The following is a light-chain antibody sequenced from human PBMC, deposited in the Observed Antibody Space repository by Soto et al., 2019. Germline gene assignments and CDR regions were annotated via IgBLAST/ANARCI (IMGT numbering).Light chain of an antibody. V-gene: IGLV1-44*01. J-gene: IGLJ3*02. CDR2: NNN. Sequence: QSVVTQPPSASGTPGQRVTLSCSGRSSNIGSNAVNWYRQFPGRAPKVLIYNNNERPSGVPDRFSGSKSGTSASLAIRGLQSDDEADYYCPTWDEGLKGWVFGGGTKLTVL. CDR1: SSNIGSNA. CDR3: PTWDEGLKGWV.